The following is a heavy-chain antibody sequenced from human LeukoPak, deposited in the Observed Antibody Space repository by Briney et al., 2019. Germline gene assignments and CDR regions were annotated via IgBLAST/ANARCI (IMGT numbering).Heavy chain of an antibody. CDR3: ARDLRFGEWKVQV. D-gene: IGHD3-10*01. CDR1: GYTFTSYY. Sequence: GASVKVSCKASGYTFTSYYMHWVRQAPGQGPEWMGIINPSGGSTSYAQKFQGRVTMTRDTSTSTVYMELSSLRSEDTAVYYCARDLRFGEWKVQVWGQGTMVTVSS. CDR2: INPSGGST. J-gene: IGHJ3*01. V-gene: IGHV1-46*01.